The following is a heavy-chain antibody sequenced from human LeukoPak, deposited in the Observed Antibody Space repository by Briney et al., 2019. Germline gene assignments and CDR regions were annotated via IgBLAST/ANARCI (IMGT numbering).Heavy chain of an antibody. CDR1: GFTFSSYS. V-gene: IGHV3-21*01. Sequence: GGSLRLSCAASGFTFSSYSMNWVRQAPGKGLEWVSSISSSSSYIYYADSVKGRFTISRDNAKNSLYLQMNSLRAEDTAVYYCAREYLMEDCSGGSCYSVNWFDPWGQGTLVTVSS. CDR3: AREYLMEDCSGGSCYSVNWFDP. J-gene: IGHJ5*02. D-gene: IGHD2-15*01. CDR2: ISSSSSYI.